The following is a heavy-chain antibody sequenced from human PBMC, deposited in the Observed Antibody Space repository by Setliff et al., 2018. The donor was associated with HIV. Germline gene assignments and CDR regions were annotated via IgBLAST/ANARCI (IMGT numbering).Heavy chain of an antibody. D-gene: IGHD2-8*01. V-gene: IGHV4-4*09. CDR3: ARFEVDDCTNDVCSYYYGLDV. CDR2: IYSSGST. J-gene: IGHJ6*02. Sequence: SETLSLTCTVSGGSISSYYWSWIRQPPGKGLEWIGNIYSSGSTNYNPSLKSRVTISLDTSKNQFSLKLTSVTAADSAMHYCARFEVDDCTNDVCSYYYGLDVWGQGTAVTVSS. CDR1: GGSISSYY.